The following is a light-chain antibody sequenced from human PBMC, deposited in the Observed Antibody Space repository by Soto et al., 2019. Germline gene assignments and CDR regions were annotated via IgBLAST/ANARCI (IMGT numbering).Light chain of an antibody. J-gene: IGLJ1*01. V-gene: IGLV1-44*01. Sequence: QSVLTQPPSASETPGQRVTISCSGSSSNIGRNTVNWYQQLPGTAPKLVIYSNNQRPSGVPDRFSGSKSGTSGSLAISGLQSEDEADYYCAAGDNSLSEYVFGTGTKLTVL. CDR3: AAGDNSLSEYV. CDR2: SNN. CDR1: SSNIGRNT.